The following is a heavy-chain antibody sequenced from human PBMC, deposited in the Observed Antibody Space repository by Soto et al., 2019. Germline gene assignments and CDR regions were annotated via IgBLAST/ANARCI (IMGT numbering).Heavy chain of an antibody. CDR2: ISSSSSYI. V-gene: IGHV3-21*01. CDR3: ARGCSGGSCYSGPGWGPYYFAY. J-gene: IGHJ4*02. Sequence: GGSLRLSCAASGFTFSSYSMNWVRQAPGKGLEWVSSISSSSSYIYYADSVKGRFTISRDNAKNSLYLQMNSLRAEDTAVYYCARGCSGGSCYSGPGWGPYYFAYWGQGTLVTVSS. D-gene: IGHD2-15*01. CDR1: GFTFSSYS.